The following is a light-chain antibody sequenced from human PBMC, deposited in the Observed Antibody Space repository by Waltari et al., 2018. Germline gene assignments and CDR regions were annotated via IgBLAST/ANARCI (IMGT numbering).Light chain of an antibody. J-gene: IGLJ2*01. CDR2: EVS. CDR3: SSYTSSSTLV. V-gene: IGLV2-14*01. CDR1: SSDVGGYNY. Sequence: SALTQPASVSGSPGQSITISCTGTSSDVGGYNYVSWYQQHPGKAPKLMHYEVSNRPAGVSKRFTGSTSGNTASLTISELQAEDEADYYCSSYTSSSTLVFGGGTKLTVL.